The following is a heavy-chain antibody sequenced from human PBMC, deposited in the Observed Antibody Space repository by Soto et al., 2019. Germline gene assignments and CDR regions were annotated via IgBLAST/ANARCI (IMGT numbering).Heavy chain of an antibody. D-gene: IGHD3-10*01. CDR2: IYWSDDK. Sequence: QITLKESGPTLGNPTQTLTLTCTFSGFSLTTNGVGVGWIRQPPGKALEWLALIYWSDDKTYSPSLKSRLTITKDTSKIQVVLTTTNMYPLDTATYFCARRPMVRGVIMTSRGYVFDSWGQGTLVTVSS. CDR1: GFSLTTNGVG. J-gene: IGHJ5*01. CDR3: ARRPMVRGVIMTSRGYVFDS. V-gene: IGHV2-5*01.